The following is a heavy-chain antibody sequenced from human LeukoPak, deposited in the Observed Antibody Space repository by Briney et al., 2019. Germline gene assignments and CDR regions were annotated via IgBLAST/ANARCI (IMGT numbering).Heavy chain of an antibody. D-gene: IGHD3-10*01. CDR2: IYPGDSDT. Sequence: HGGSLKISCKGSGYSFTSYWIGWVRQMPGKGLEWMGIIYPGDSDTRYSPSFQGQVTISADKSISTAYLQWSSLKASDTAMYYCARLYYGSGSYYRRASTLGYYFDYWGQGTLVTVSS. J-gene: IGHJ4*02. CDR3: ARLYYGSGSYYRRASTLGYYFDY. CDR1: GYSFTSYW. V-gene: IGHV5-51*01.